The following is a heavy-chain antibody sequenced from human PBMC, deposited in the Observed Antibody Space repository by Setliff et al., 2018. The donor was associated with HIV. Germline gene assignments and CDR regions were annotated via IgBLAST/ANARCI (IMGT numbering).Heavy chain of an antibody. CDR2: IKGDGSEK. D-gene: IGHD3-10*01. Sequence: LRLSCAASGFTFSSYWMYWVRQAPGKGLEWVASIKGDGSEKYYVGSVKGRFTSSRDNAGNSLSLQMNSLRAEDAAVYYCARDRGGYTFDFWGQGTVVTVSS. V-gene: IGHV3-7*01. J-gene: IGHJ3*01. CDR3: ARDRGGYTFDF. CDR1: GFTFSSYW.